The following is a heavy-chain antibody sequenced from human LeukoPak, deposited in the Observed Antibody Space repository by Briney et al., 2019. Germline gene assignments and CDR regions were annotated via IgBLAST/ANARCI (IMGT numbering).Heavy chain of an antibody. V-gene: IGHV1-2*04. J-gene: IGHJ3*02. Sequence: ASVKVSCKASGYTFTGYYMHWVRQAPGQGLEWMGRINPNSGGTNYAQKFQGWVTMTRDTSISTAYMELSRLRSDDTAVYYCARSRGDYYDSSAPDDAFDIWGQGTMVTVSS. D-gene: IGHD3-22*01. CDR1: GYTFTGYY. CDR2: INPNSGGT. CDR3: ARSRGDYYDSSAPDDAFDI.